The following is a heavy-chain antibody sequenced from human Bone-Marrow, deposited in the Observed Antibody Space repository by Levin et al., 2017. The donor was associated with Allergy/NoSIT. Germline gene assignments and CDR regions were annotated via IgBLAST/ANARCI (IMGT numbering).Heavy chain of an antibody. Sequence: SQTLSLTCTVSGGSIHSAYWSWIRQPPGKGLEWIGYIYYSGGPNYNPSLKSRVPIPVDTSKNKFSLVLTSVTAADTAVYYCARDLGGYYSHYYNGMDVWGQGTTVTVSS. D-gene: IGHD3-22*01. CDR3: ARDLGGYYSHYYNGMDV. CDR2: IYYSGGP. J-gene: IGHJ6*02. V-gene: IGHV4-59*01. CDR1: GGSIHSAY.